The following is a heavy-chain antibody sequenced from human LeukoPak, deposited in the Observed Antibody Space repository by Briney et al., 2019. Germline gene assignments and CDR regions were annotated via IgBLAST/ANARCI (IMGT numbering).Heavy chain of an antibody. CDR2: ISGSGGSI. V-gene: IGHV3-23*01. Sequence: GGSLRLSCAASGFTFSSYAMSWVRHPQGKGLERVSVISGSGGSISYADSVKGRFTISRDNSKNTLYLQMNSLRAEDTALYYCAKDRLSTPTAPRFDPWGQGTQVTVSS. J-gene: IGHJ5*02. CDR3: AKDRLSTPTAPRFDP. D-gene: IGHD4-23*01. CDR1: GFTFSSYA.